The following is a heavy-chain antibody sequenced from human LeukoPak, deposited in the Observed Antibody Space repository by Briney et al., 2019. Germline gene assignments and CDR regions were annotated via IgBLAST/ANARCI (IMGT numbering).Heavy chain of an antibody. CDR1: GFTFSNYA. Sequence: PGGSLRLSCAASGFTFSNYAIHWVRQAPGKGLEWVAVISFDGSNKYFADSVKGRFTISRDNSKNTLYLQMNSLRAEDTAVYYCAKDFSYDGTGFYAYWGQGTLVTVSS. V-gene: IGHV3-30*04. CDR2: ISFDGSNK. J-gene: IGHJ4*02. D-gene: IGHD3-22*01. CDR3: AKDFSYDGTGFYAY.